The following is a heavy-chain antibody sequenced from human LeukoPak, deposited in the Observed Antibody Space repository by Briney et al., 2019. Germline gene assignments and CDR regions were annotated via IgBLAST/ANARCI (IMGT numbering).Heavy chain of an antibody. CDR1: GGSISSYY. CDR3: ASTPGPYERMDV. D-gene: IGHD3-22*01. V-gene: IGHV4-59*01. CDR2: IYYSGST. J-gene: IGHJ6*02. Sequence: SETLSLTCTVPGGSISSYYWSWIRQPPGKGLEWIGYIYYSGSTNYNPSLKSRVTISVDTSKNQFSLKLSSVTAADTAVYYCASTPGPYERMDVWGQGTTVTVSS.